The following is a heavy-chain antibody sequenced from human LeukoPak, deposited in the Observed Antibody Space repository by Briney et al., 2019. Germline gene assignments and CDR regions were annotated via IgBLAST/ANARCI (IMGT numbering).Heavy chain of an antibody. D-gene: IGHD1-26*01. J-gene: IGHJ6*03. CDR3: ARQCCGSYYPMDV. Sequence: GESLKISCKGSGYSFTSYWIGWVRQMPGKGLEWMGIIWPADSDTRYSPPFQGQVTISADKSISTAYLQWSSLKASDTAIYYCARQCCGSYYPMDVWGKGTTVTVSS. CDR1: GYSFTSYW. V-gene: IGHV5-51*01. CDR2: IWPADSDT.